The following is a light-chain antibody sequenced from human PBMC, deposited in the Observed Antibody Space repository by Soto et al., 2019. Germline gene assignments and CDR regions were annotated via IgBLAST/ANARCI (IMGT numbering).Light chain of an antibody. J-gene: IGLJ1*01. CDR1: SSDVGGSSH. V-gene: IGLV2-14*01. CDR3: ITSRGSRTSYD. Sequence: QSVLTQPASVSGSPGQSITISCTGTSSDVGGSSHVAWYQQHPGKAPRLIIYEVFNRPPGVSNRFSGSKSRNTASLTISGLQAVEAAADYCITSRGSRTSYDLGCGTKGTVL. CDR2: EVF.